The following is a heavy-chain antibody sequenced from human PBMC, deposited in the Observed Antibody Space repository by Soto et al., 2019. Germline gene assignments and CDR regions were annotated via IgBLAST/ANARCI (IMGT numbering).Heavy chain of an antibody. CDR1: GGTFSSYA. CDR2: IIPIFGTA. J-gene: IGHJ3*02. Sequence: SVKVSCKASGGTFSSYAISWVRQAPGQGLEWMGGIIPIFGTANYAQKFQGRVTITADESTSTAYMELSSLRSEDTAVYYCARGEPYCGGDCYSGAFDIRGQGTMVTVSS. D-gene: IGHD2-21*02. V-gene: IGHV1-69*13. CDR3: ARGEPYCGGDCYSGAFDI.